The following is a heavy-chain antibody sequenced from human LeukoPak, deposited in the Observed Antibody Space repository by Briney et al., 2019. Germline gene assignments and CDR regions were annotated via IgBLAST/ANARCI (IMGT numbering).Heavy chain of an antibody. CDR2: VYYSGTT. D-gene: IGHD1-7*01. V-gene: IGHV4-39*01. CDR3: VRQNSDYYYYYLDV. CDR1: GGSVSSSSSY. J-gene: IGHJ6*03. Sequence: KPSETLSLTCTVSGGSVSSSSSYWAWIRQPPGRGLEWIGSVYYSGTTYYNTSLESRVTIYEDTSRNRFSLMLSSVTAADTAVYYCVRQNSDYYYYYLDVWGEGTTVIVSS.